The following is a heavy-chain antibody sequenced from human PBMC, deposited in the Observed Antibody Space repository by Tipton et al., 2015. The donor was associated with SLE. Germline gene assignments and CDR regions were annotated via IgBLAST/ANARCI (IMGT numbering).Heavy chain of an antibody. V-gene: IGHV4-34*01. CDR3: ARRLSDTSLIDY. J-gene: IGHJ4*02. D-gene: IGHD1-26*01. Sequence: TLSLTCTFYGGSFSGYYWSWIRQPPGKGLEWIGEINHSGSTNYNPSLKSRVTISLDTSKNQFSLKLSSVTAADTAVYYCARRLSDTSLIDYWGQGTLVTVSS. CDR1: GGSFSGYY. CDR2: INHSGST.